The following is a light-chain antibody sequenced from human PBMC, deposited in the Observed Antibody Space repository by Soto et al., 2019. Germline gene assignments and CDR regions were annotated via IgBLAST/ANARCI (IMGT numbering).Light chain of an antibody. V-gene: IGKV3-20*01. CDR3: QHYGSSPLT. J-gene: IGKJ4*01. CDR2: GAS. Sequence: EIVLTQSPGTLSLSPGERATLSCRASQSVSSSYLGGYQQKPGQAPRLLIYGASNRATGIPDRFSGIGSGTDFTLTISRLEPEDFAVYYCQHYGSSPLTFGEGTKVEIK. CDR1: QSVSSSY.